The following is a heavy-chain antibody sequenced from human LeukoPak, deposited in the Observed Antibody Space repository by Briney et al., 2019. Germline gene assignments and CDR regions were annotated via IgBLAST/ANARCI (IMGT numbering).Heavy chain of an antibody. J-gene: IGHJ4*02. CDR1: GFTFSSYA. V-gene: IGHV3-23*01. D-gene: IGHD2-2*01. Sequence: PGGSLRLSCAASGFTFSSYAMSWVRQAPGKGLEWVSAISGSGGSTYYADSVKGRFTISRDNSKNTLYLQMNSLRAEDTAVYYCAKDGDDIVVVPAAIGPDYWGQGALVTVSS. CDR3: AKDGDDIVVVPAAIGPDY. CDR2: ISGSGGST.